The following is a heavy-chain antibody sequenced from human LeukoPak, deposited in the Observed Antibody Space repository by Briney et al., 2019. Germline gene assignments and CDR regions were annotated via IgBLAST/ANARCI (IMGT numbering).Heavy chain of an antibody. CDR1: GGSIMTYY. CDR2: ISYTGSA. Sequence: SETLSLTCTVSGGSIMTYYLSWIRQPPGKGMEWIGDISYTGSASYNPSLKSRVTISLDTSKNQFSLRLNSVTAADTAVYYCARWGGSTWYFDYWGQGTLVTVPS. D-gene: IGHD1-26*01. CDR3: ARWGGSTWYFDY. J-gene: IGHJ4*02. V-gene: IGHV4-59*08.